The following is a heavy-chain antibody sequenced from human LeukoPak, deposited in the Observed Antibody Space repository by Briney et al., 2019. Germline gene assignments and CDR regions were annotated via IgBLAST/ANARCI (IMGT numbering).Heavy chain of an antibody. CDR3: ARAVTYCSGGSCYSRWFDP. CDR2: ISYDGSNK. Sequence: GGSLRLSCAASGFTFSSYAMHWVRQAPGKGLEWVAVISYDGSNKYYADSVKGRFTISRDNSKNTLYLQMNSLRAEDTAVYYCARAVTYCSGGSCYSRWFDPWGQGTLVTVSS. CDR1: GFTFSSYA. J-gene: IGHJ5*02. V-gene: IGHV3-30-3*01. D-gene: IGHD2-15*01.